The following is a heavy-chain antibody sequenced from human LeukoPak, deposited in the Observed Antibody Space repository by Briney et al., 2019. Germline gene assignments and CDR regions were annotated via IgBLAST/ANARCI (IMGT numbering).Heavy chain of an antibody. J-gene: IGHJ6*03. Sequence: SETLSLTCTVSGGSISSGSYYWSWIRQPAGKGLEWIGRIYTSGSTNYNPSLKSRVTISVDTSKNQFSLKLSSVTAADTAVYYCARHLRSSGWSYYYYYYMDVWGKGTTVTVSS. V-gene: IGHV4-61*02. CDR2: IYTSGST. CDR3: ARHLRSSGWSYYYYYYMDV. D-gene: IGHD6-19*01. CDR1: GGSISSGSYY.